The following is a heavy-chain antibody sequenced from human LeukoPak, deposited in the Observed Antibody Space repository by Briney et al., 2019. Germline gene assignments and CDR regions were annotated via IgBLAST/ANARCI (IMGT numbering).Heavy chain of an antibody. CDR1: GDSINNNYW. CDR3: ARDSSGFYRYDY. D-gene: IGHD3-22*01. J-gene: IGHJ4*02. V-gene: IGHV4-4*02. Sequence: PSGTLSLTCAVSGDSINNNYWWRWVRQFPGKGLEWIGEIYRSGSTSYNPSLKSRVTISMDKSKNQFSLKLSSVTAADTAVYYCARDSSGFYRYDYWGQGTLVTVSS. CDR2: IYRSGST.